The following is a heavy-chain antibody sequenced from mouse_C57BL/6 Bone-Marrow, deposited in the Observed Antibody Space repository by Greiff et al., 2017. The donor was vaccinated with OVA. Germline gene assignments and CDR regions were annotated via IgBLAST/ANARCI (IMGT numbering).Heavy chain of an antibody. CDR1: GFNIKNTY. V-gene: IGHV14-3*01. CDR3: ARSPYYGSSYGYFDV. CDR2: IDPANGNT. J-gene: IGHJ1*03. Sequence: VQLKESVAGLVRPGASVKLSCTASGFNIKNTYMHWVKQRPEQGLEWIGRIDPANGNTKYAPKFQGKATITADTSSNTAYLQLSSLTSEDTAIYYCARSPYYGSSYGYFDVWGTGTTVTVSS. D-gene: IGHD1-1*01.